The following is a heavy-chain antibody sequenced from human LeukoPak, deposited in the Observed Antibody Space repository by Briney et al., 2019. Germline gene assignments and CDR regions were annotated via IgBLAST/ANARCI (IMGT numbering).Heavy chain of an antibody. CDR3: TTAWILRYYYDSSGYYGS. Sequence: GGSLRLSCAASGFTFSNAWMSWVRQAPGKGLEWVGRIKSKTDGGTTDYAAPVKGRFTISRDDSKNTLYLQMNSLKTEDTAVYYCTTAWILRYYYDSSGYYGSWGQGTLVTVSS. CDR2: IKSKTDGGTT. CDR1: GFTFSNAW. J-gene: IGHJ5*02. D-gene: IGHD3-22*01. V-gene: IGHV3-15*01.